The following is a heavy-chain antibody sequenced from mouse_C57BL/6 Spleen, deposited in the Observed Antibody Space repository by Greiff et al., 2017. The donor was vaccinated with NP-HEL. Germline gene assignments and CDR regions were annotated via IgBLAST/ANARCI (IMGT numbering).Heavy chain of an antibody. V-gene: IGHV1-52*01. J-gene: IGHJ4*01. Sequence: VQLQQSGAELVRPGSSVKLSCKASGYTFTSYWMHWVKQRPIQGLEWIGNIDPSDSETHYNQKFKDKATLTVDKSSSTAYMQLSSLTSEDSAVYYCAKDPHYYGRDYAMDYWGQGTSVTVSS. CDR3: AKDPHYYGRDYAMDY. D-gene: IGHD1-1*01. CDR1: GYTFTSYW. CDR2: IDPSDSET.